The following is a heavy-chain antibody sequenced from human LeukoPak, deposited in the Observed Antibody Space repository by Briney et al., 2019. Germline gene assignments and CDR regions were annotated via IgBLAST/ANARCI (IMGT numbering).Heavy chain of an antibody. D-gene: IGHD2-21*02. CDR2: INPSGGST. V-gene: IGHV1-46*01. J-gene: IGHJ5*02. CDR1: GYTFTSYY. CDR3: ARAFGVVVTESWFDP. Sequence: GASVKVSCKASGYTFTSYYMHWVRQAPGQGLEWMGIINPSGGSTSYAQKFQGRVTVTRDTSTSTVYMEMSSLRSEDTAVYYCARAFGVVVTESWFDPWGQGTLVTVSS.